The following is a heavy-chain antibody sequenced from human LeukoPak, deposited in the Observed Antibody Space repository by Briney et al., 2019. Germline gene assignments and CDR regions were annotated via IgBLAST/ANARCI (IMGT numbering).Heavy chain of an antibody. Sequence: GGSLRLSCAASGFTFSNFGMHWVRQAPGKGLEWVAFIRYDGSNKHYADSVQGRCTISRDNSKNTLFLQLNSLRADDTAVFYCTQGLLSWGQGTLLTVAA. CDR1: GFTFSNFG. CDR3: TQGLLS. V-gene: IGHV3-30*02. CDR2: IRYDGSNK. J-gene: IGHJ5*02.